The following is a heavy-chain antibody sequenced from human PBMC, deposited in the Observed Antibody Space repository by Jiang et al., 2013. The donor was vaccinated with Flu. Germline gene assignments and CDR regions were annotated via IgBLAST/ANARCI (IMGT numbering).Heavy chain of an antibody. D-gene: IGHD3-22*01. CDR1: GFTFSSHA. CDR2: ITSDSYST. J-gene: IGHJ4*02. Sequence: GDLVQPGGSLRLSCAASGFTFSSHAMSWVRQAPGRGLEWISTITSDSYSTYYTDSVKGRFTISRDNSKNTLYLQMNSLRAEDTAVYYCANGASNGYGVFDYWGQGTLVTVSS. V-gene: IGHV3-23*01. CDR3: ANGASNGYGVFDY.